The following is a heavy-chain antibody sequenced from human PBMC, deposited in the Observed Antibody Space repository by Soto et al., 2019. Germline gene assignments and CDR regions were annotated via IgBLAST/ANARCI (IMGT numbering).Heavy chain of an antibody. Sequence: WASVKVSCKASGYTFTGYYMHWVRQAPGQGLEWMGWINPNSGGTNYAQKFQGWVTMTRDTSISTAYMELSRLRSDDTAVYYCAISSYSSSSPLYGMDVWGQGTTVTVSS. V-gene: IGHV1-2*04. CDR3: AISSYSSSSPLYGMDV. CDR2: INPNSGGT. CDR1: GYTFTGYY. J-gene: IGHJ6*02. D-gene: IGHD6-6*01.